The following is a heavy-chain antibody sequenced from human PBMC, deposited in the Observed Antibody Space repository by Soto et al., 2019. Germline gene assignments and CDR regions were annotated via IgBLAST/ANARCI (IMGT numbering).Heavy chain of an antibody. CDR2: IKQDGSEK. CDR3: AREAVKLWYPLHDY. CDR1: GFTFSSYW. Sequence: GGSLRLSCAASGFTFSSYWMSWVRQAPGKGLEWVANIKQDGSEKYYVDSVKGRFTISRDNAKNSLYLQMNSLRAEDTAVYYCAREAVKLWYPLHDYWGQGTLVTVSS. V-gene: IGHV3-7*05. D-gene: IGHD5-18*01. J-gene: IGHJ4*02.